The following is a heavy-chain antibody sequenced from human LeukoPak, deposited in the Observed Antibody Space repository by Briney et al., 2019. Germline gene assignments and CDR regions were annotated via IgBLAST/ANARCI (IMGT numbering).Heavy chain of an antibody. CDR3: AKDMIPTMGDYYYYYGMDV. D-gene: IGHD4/OR15-4a*01. CDR1: GFTFDDYA. CDR2: ISWNSGSI. J-gene: IGHJ6*02. V-gene: IGHV3-9*01. Sequence: PGGSLRLSCAASGFTFDDYAMHWVRQAPGKGLEWVSGISWNSGSIGYADSVKGRFTISRDNAKNSLYLQMNSLRAEDTALYYCAKDMIPTMGDYYYYYGMDVWGQGTTVTVSS.